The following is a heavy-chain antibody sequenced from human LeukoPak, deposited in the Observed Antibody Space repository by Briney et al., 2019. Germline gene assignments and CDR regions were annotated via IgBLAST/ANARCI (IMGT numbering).Heavy chain of an antibody. V-gene: IGHV4-39*07. J-gene: IGHJ4*02. Sequence: SETLSLTCTVSGASISSTNNFWGWIRQTPGKGLEWIATIYYSVSTYYNPSLKSRVTISVDTSKNQFSLRLSSVTAADTAVYYCARVTGYMVEDYFDYWGQGTLVTVSS. CDR3: ARVTGYMVEDYFDY. CDR2: IYYSVST. D-gene: IGHD6-13*01. CDR1: GASISSTNNF.